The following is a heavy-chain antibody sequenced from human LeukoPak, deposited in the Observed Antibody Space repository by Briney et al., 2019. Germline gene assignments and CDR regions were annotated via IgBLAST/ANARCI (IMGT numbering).Heavy chain of an antibody. J-gene: IGHJ4*02. CDR2: ISSSSSTI. CDR3: AKRGAEVGVTVAPGDY. D-gene: IGHD3-16*02. Sequence: PGGSLRLSCAASGFTFSSYSMNWVRQAPGKGLEWVSYISSSSSTIYYADSVKGRFTISRDKSKNTLYLQMNSLRAEDTAVYYCAKRGAEVGVTVAPGDYWGQGTLVTASS. V-gene: IGHV3-48*01. CDR1: GFTFSSYS.